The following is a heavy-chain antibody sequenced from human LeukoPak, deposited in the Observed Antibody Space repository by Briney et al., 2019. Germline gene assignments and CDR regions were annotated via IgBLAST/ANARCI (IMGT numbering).Heavy chain of an antibody. V-gene: IGHV1-2*02. CDR3: ARYCSSTSCYSDY. CDR2: INPNSGGT. D-gene: IGHD2-2*01. Sequence: ASVKVSCKASGYTFTAYYMHWVRQAPGQGLEWMGWINPNSGGTNYAQKFQGRVTMTRDTSITTAYTELTRLRSDDTAVYYCARYCSSTSCYSDYWGQGTLVTVSS. CDR1: GYTFTAYY. J-gene: IGHJ4*02.